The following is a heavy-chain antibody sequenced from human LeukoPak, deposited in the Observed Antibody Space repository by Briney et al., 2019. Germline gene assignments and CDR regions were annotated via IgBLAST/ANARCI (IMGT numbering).Heavy chain of an antibody. CDR3: ARSGVATCHY. Sequence: GGSLRLSCRASGFTFSDYAMSWIRQAPGKGLEWVSSINPDGGSFFADSVSGRSTISRDDSRSVVYLQMNTLSAEDTAVYYCARSGVATCHYWGQGILVTVSS. D-gene: IGHD3-10*01. CDR1: GFTFSDYA. V-gene: IGHV3-23*01. J-gene: IGHJ4*02. CDR2: INPDGGS.